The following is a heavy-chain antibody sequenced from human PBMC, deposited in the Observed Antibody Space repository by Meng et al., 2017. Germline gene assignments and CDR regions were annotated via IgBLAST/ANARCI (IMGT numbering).Heavy chain of an antibody. Sequence: QIQLQQAGPGLVQPSQTLSLYCAISGDSVSSNSAAWNWIRHAPSRGLEWLGRAYYRSKWYHDYAESVKSRISIDPDTSKNQFSLQLRSVTPEDSAVYYCARGSYSFDSWGQRTLVTVSS. CDR1: GDSVSSNSAA. V-gene: IGHV6-1*01. D-gene: IGHD1-26*01. J-gene: IGHJ4*02. CDR3: ARGSYSFDS. CDR2: AYYRSKWYH.